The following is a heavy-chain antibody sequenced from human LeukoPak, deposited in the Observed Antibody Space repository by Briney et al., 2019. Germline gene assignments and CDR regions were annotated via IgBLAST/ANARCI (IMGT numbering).Heavy chain of an antibody. D-gene: IGHD6-13*01. V-gene: IGHV3-21*01. J-gene: IGHJ4*02. CDR1: GFTFSSYT. CDR3: ARVKNHRGIAVAGSDY. CDR2: ISSSSSYI. Sequence: GGSLRLSCAASGFTFSSYTMNWVRQAPGKGLEWVSSISSSSSYIYYADSLKGRFTVSRDNAKDSLYLQMNSLRAEDTAVYYCARVKNHRGIAVAGSDYWGQGTLVTVSS.